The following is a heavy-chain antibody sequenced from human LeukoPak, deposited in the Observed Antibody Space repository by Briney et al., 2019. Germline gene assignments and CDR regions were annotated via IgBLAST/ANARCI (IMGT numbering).Heavy chain of an antibody. CDR2: IFYYGST. J-gene: IGHJ4*02. CDR1: GASISSYY. CDR3: ARGRGDFIIFDY. V-gene: IGHV4-59*01. D-gene: IGHD2-21*02. Sequence: SETLSLTCTVSGASISSYYWSWIREPPGKGLEGIGYIFYYGSTNYNPSLKSRVTISVDTSKNQFSLKLKSVTAADTAVYYCARGRGDFIIFDYWGQGTLVTVSS.